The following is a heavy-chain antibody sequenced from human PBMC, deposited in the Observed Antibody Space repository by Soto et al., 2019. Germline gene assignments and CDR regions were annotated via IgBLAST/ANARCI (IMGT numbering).Heavy chain of an antibody. CDR1: GGSISSSNW. CDR3: ARGRNYYGSGRPFDY. Sequence: QVQLQESGPGLVKPSGTLSLTCAVSGGSISSSNWWSWVRQPPGKGLEWIGEIYHSGSTNYNPSLKSRVTISVDTSKNQFSLKLSSVTAADTAVYYCARGRNYYGSGRPFDYWGQGTLVTVSS. D-gene: IGHD3-10*01. CDR2: IYHSGST. V-gene: IGHV4-4*02. J-gene: IGHJ4*02.